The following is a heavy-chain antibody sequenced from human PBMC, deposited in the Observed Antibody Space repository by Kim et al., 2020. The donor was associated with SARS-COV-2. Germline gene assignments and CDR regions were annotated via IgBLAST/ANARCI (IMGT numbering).Heavy chain of an antibody. Sequence: SETLSLTCAVYGGSFSGYYWSWIRQPPGKGLEWIGEINHSGSTNYNPSLKSRVTISVDTSKNQFSLKLSSVTAADTAVYYCARERSSSWYGTPHYFDYWG. J-gene: IGHJ4*01. CDR2: INHSGST. V-gene: IGHV4-34*01. D-gene: IGHD6-13*01. CDR3: ARERSSSWYGTPHYFDY. CDR1: GGSFSGYY.